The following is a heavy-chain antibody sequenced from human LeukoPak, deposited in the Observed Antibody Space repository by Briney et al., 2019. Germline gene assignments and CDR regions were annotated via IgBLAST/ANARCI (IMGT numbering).Heavy chain of an antibody. CDR3: ARRRFLSIAARRGFDY. CDR1: GGSFSGYY. CDR2: INHSGRT. J-gene: IGHJ4*02. Sequence: PSETLSLTCAVYGGSFSGYYWSWIRHPPGKGLECVGEINHSGRTNYNPSLKSRVTISVDTSKNQFSLKLSSVTAADTAVYYCARRRFLSIAARRGFDYWGQGTLVTVSS. D-gene: IGHD6-6*01. V-gene: IGHV4-34*01.